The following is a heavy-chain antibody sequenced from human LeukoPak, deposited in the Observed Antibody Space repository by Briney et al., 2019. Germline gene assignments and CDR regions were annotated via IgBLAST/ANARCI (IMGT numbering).Heavy chain of an antibody. CDR3: ARLRFSSSGSNFDY. D-gene: IGHD6-19*01. CDR2: VNPSTGDT. CDR1: GYTFSSYE. V-gene: IGHV1-8*03. Sequence: ASVTVSCKASGYTFSSYEIHWVRQATGQGPEWMGRVNPSTGDTTYGQKFQDRISITRDTSRRSSDMELNTLRSEDTAIYYCARLRFSSSGSNFDYWGQGTLVTVSS. J-gene: IGHJ4*02.